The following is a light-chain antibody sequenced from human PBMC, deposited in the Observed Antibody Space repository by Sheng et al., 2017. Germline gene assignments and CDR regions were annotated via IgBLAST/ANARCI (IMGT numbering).Light chain of an antibody. CDR2: DAS. CDR1: HDISNY. CDR3: QQASSFPFT. V-gene: IGKV1-33*01. J-gene: IGKJ3*01. Sequence: DIQMTQSPSSLSASVGDRVTITCQASHDISNYLNWYQQKPGKAPKLLIYDASNLETGVPSRFSGSGSGTDFNLTVTSLLPEDFATYYCQQASSFPFTFGPGTRSGISN.